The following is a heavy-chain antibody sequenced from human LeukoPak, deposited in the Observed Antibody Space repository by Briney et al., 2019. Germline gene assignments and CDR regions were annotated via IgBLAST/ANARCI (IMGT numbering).Heavy chain of an antibody. J-gene: IGHJ4*02. CDR3: AREIVGAPLGYY. CDR1: GGSISSYY. CDR2: IYYSGST. Sequence: SETLSLTCTVSGGSISSYYWSWIRQPPGKGLEWIGYIYYSGSTNYNPSLKSRVTISVDTSKNQFSLKLSSVTAADTAVYYCAREIVGAPLGYYWGQGTLVTVSS. V-gene: IGHV4-59*01. D-gene: IGHD1-26*01.